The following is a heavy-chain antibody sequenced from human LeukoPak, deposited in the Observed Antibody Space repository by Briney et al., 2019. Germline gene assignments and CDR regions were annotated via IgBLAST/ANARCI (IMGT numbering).Heavy chain of an antibody. CDR1: GYSISSSNY. Sequence: KASETLSLTCAVSGYSISSSNYWGWIRQPPGKGLEWIGHIYYSGSIYYNPSLKSRVTMSVDTSKNQFSLRLSSVTAADTAVYHCAREIRGDSWSDPWGQGTLVTVSS. CDR2: IYYSGSI. D-gene: IGHD3-16*01. V-gene: IGHV4-28*03. CDR3: AREIRGDSWSDP. J-gene: IGHJ5*02.